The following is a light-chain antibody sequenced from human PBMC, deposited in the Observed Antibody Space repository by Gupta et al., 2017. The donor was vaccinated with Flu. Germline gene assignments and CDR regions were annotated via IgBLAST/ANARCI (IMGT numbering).Light chain of an antibody. CDR2: SNN. CDR1: SSNIGSST. V-gene: IGLV1-44*01. Sequence: QSVLPQPPSASEPPRQRVTISCSGSSSNIGSSTVNWYQLLPGTAPKLLIYSNNQRPSGIPARFSGSKSGASAALAISGLQAEDEADYYCAAWDVSLNAWVFGGGTKLTVL. J-gene: IGLJ3*02. CDR3: AAWDVSLNAWV.